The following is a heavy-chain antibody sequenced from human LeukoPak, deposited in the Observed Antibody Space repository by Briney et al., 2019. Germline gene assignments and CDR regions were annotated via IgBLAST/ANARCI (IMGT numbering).Heavy chain of an antibody. CDR3: ARDRNYYDSSGSPNNWFDP. J-gene: IGHJ5*02. V-gene: IGHV1-46*01. CDR1: GYTFTSYY. D-gene: IGHD3-22*01. CDR2: INPSGGST. Sequence: ASVKVSCKASGYTFTSYYMHWVRQAPGQGLEWMGTINPSGGSTSYAQKFQGRVTMTRDTSTSTVYMELSSLRSEDTAVYYCARDRNYYDSSGSPNNWFDPWGQGTLVTVSS.